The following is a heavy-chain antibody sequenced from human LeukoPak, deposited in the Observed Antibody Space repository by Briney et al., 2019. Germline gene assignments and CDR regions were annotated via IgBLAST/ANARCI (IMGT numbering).Heavy chain of an antibody. V-gene: IGHV4-34*01. CDR2: INHSGST. J-gene: IGHJ5*02. Sequence: SETLSLTCAVYGGSFSGYYWSWIRQPPGKGLEWIGEINHSGSTNYNPSLKSRVTISVDTSKNQFSLKLSSVTAADTAVYYCARVGRIAVNWFDPWGQGTLVTVSS. CDR1: GGSFSGYY. CDR3: ARVGRIAVNWFDP. D-gene: IGHD2-21*01.